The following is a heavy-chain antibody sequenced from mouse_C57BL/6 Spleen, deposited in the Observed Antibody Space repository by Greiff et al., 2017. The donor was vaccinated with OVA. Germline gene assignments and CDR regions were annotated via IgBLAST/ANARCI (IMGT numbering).Heavy chain of an antibody. CDR3: AREVVGRAAWFAY. J-gene: IGHJ3*01. CDR2: ISYDGSN. Sequence: EVQLQQSGPGLVKPSQSLSLTCSVTGYSITSGYYWTWIRQFPGNKLEWMGYISYDGSNNYNPSLKNRISITRDTSKNQFFLKLNSVTTEDTATYYCAREVVGRAAWFAYWGQGTLVTVSA. CDR1: GYSITSGYY. V-gene: IGHV3-6*01.